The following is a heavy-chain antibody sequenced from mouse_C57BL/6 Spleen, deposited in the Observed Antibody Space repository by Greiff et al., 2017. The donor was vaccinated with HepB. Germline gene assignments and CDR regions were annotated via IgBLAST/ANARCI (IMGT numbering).Heavy chain of an antibody. V-gene: IGHV5-6*01. Sequence: EVKLMESGGDLVKPGGSLKLSCAASGFTFSSYGMSWVRQTPDKRLEWVATISSGGSYTYYPDSVKGRFTISRDKAKNTLYLEMSSVKSEDTAMYDWARQEEDYWGRGTSVTVSA. CDR2: ISSGGSYT. CDR1: GFTFSSYG. J-gene: IGHJ4*01. CDR3: ARQEEDY.